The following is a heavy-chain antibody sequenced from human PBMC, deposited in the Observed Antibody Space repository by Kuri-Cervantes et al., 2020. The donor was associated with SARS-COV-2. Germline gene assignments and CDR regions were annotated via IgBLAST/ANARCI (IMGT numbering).Heavy chain of an antibody. CDR2: INHSGST. V-gene: IGHV4-34*01. CDR3: ARGNHYYGSGSLGIDY. J-gene: IGHJ4*02. CDR1: GGSFSGYY. Sequence: SQTLSLTCAVYGGSFSGYYWSWIRQPPGKGLEWSGEINHSGSTNYNPSLKSRVTISVDTSKNQFSLKLSSVTAADTAVYYCARGNHYYGSGSLGIDYWGQGTLVTVSS. D-gene: IGHD3-10*01.